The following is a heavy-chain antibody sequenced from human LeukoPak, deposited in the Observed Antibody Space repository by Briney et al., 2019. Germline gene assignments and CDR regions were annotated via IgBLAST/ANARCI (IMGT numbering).Heavy chain of an antibody. V-gene: IGHV4-4*07. CDR3: ARDAPVATLGY. J-gene: IGHJ4*02. CDR2: IYTSGST. Sequence: SETLSLTCTVSGGSISSYYWSWIRQPAGKGLEWIGRIYTSGSTNYNPSLKSRVTISVDKPKNQFSLKLSSVTAADTAVYYCARDAPVATLGYWGQGTLVTVSS. CDR1: GGSISSYY. D-gene: IGHD5-12*01.